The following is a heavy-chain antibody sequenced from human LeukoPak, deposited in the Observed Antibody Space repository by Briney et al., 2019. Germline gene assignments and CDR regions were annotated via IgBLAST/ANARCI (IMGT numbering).Heavy chain of an antibody. D-gene: IGHD6-13*01. CDR2: IHYSGST. V-gene: IGHV4-59*01. CDR3: VRSTSSWFNTDY. CDR1: GFTFSDYY. Sequence: LRLSCAASGFTFSDYYMSWIRQPPGKGLEWIGYIHYSGSTNYNPSVKSRVSMSVDTSNNQFSLRLTSVTAADTAVYYCVRSTSSWFNTDYWGQGILVTVSS. J-gene: IGHJ4*02.